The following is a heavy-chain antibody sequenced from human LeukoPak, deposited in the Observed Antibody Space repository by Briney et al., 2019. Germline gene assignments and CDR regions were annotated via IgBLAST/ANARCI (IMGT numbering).Heavy chain of an antibody. CDR3: AAVSDYYGGNSSLLGY. J-gene: IGHJ4*02. Sequence: SVKVSCKASGFTFTISAMQWVRRARGQRLEWIGWIVVGSGNTNYAQKFQERVTITRDMSTSTAYMELSSLRSEDTAVYYCAAVSDYYGGNSSLLGYWGQGTLVTVSS. D-gene: IGHD4-23*01. V-gene: IGHV1-58*02. CDR1: GFTFTISA. CDR2: IVVGSGNT.